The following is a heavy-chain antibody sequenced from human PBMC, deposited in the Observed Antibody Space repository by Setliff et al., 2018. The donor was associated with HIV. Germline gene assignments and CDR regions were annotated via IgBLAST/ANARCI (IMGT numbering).Heavy chain of an antibody. D-gene: IGHD7-27*01. Sequence: SETLSLTCAVSNCSITSAYHWGWIRQPPGKGLQWIGSIHYSGNTYYNPSLKSRVTMSLDASKNQFSLRLSSVTAADTAIYYCARRDTSTGVDPWGQGALVTVSS. CDR3: ARRDTSTGVDP. CDR2: IHYSGNT. V-gene: IGHV4-38-2*01. J-gene: IGHJ5*02. CDR1: NCSITSAYH.